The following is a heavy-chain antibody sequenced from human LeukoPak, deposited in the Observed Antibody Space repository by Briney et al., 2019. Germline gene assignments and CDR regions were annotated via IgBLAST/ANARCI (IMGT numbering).Heavy chain of an antibody. J-gene: IGHJ3*02. D-gene: IGHD3-9*01. CDR2: ISGSGGST. V-gene: IGHV3-23*01. CDR1: GFTFSSYA. Sequence: PGGSLRLSCAASGFTFSSYAMSWVRQAPGKGLEWVSAISGSGGSTYYADSVKGRFTISRDNSKNTLYLQMNSLRAEDTAVYYCAKGGLRYFDWLPKSDAFDIWGQGTMVTVSS. CDR3: AKGGLRYFDWLPKSDAFDI.